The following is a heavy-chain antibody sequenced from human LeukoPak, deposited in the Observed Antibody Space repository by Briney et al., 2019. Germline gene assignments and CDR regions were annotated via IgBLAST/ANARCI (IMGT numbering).Heavy chain of an antibody. D-gene: IGHD6-13*01. CDR3: AKDYSSSWYYFDY. J-gene: IGHJ4*02. V-gene: IGHV3-23*01. CDR1: GGSVNSGSYY. Sequence: ETLSLTCTVSGGSVNSGSYYWNWIRQPPGKGLEWVSGISGSGGGTNYADSVKGRFTVSRDNSKNTLYLQMNSLRAEDTAVYYCAKDYSSSWYYFDYWGQGTLVTVSS. CDR2: ISGSGGGT.